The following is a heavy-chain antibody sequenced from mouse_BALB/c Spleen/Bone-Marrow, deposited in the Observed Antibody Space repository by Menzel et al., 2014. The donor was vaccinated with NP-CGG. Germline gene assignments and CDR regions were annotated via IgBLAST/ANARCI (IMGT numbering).Heavy chain of an antibody. CDR3: ARSYYDYDRAWFAY. CDR1: GYTFTSYT. CDR2: INPSSGYT. V-gene: IGHV1-4*01. J-gene: IGHJ3*01. Sequence: VKLMESGAELARPGASVKMSCKASGYTFTSYTMHWVKRRPGQGLEWIGYINPSSGYTNYNQKFKDKATLTADKSSSTAYMQLSSLTSEDSVVYYCARSYYDYDRAWFAYWGQGTLVTVSA. D-gene: IGHD2-4*01.